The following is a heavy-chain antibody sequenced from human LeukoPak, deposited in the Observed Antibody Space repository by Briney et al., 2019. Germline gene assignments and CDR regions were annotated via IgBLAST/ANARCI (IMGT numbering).Heavy chain of an antibody. CDR1: GFTVSSNY. V-gene: IGHV3-66*01. D-gene: IGHD5-18*01. CDR2: IYSGGST. J-gene: IGHJ5*02. CDR3: ERTARIWFDP. Sequence: GGSLRLSCAASGFTVSSNYMSWVRQAPGKGLEWVSVIYSGGSTYYADSVKGRFTISRDNSKNTLYLQMNSLRAEDTAVYYCERTARIWFDPWGQGTLVTVSS.